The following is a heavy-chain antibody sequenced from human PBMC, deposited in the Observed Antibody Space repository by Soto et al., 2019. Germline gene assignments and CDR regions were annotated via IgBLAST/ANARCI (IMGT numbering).Heavy chain of an antibody. J-gene: IGHJ4*02. D-gene: IGHD3-3*01. V-gene: IGHV3-23*01. CDR3: ARAPRRYYEFWSGVIGFDY. CDR2: ISGSGGST. Sequence: GGSLRLSCAASGFTFSSYAMSWVRQAPGKGLEWVSAISGSGGSTYYADYVKGRFTISRDNSKNTLYLQMNSLRAEDTAVYYCARAPRRYYEFWSGVIGFDYWGQGTLVTVSS. CDR1: GFTFSSYA.